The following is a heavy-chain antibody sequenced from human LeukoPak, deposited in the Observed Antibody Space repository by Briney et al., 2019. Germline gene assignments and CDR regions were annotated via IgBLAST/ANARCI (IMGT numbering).Heavy chain of an antibody. CDR2: ISSSGSTI. V-gene: IGHV3-48*03. CDR3: AKDLTTVTSQGDY. Sequence: PGGSLRLSCAASGFIFSGYEMNWVRQAPGKGLEWVSYISSSGSTIYYADSVKGRFTISRDNAKNSLYLQMNSLRPEDTAIYYCAKDLTTVTSQGDYWGQGTVVTVSS. J-gene: IGHJ4*02. CDR1: GFIFSGYE. D-gene: IGHD4-17*01.